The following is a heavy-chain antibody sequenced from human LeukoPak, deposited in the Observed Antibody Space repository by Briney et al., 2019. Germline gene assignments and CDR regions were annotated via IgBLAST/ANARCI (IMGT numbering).Heavy chain of an antibody. Sequence: PGGSLRLSCAASGFTVSSNYMSWVRQAPGKGLEWVSVIYSGGSTYYADSVKGRFTISRHNSKNTLYLQMNSLRAEDTAVYYCARGVTPKNWEMGNYFDYWGQGTLVTVSS. CDR1: GFTVSSNY. V-gene: IGHV3-53*04. D-gene: IGHD7-27*01. J-gene: IGHJ4*02. CDR2: IYSGGST. CDR3: ARGVTPKNWEMGNYFDY.